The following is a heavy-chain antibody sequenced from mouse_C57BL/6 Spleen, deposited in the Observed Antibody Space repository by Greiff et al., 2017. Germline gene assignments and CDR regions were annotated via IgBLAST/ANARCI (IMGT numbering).Heavy chain of an antibody. CDR2: IWSGGST. Sequence: QVQLKESGPGLVQPSQSLSITCTVSGFSLTSYGVHWVRQSPGKGLEWLGVIWSGGSTDYNAAFISRLSISTDNSKSQVFFNMNSLQADDTAIYXFARPAYDDGAMDYWGQGTSVTVSS. CDR1: GFSLTSYG. J-gene: IGHJ4*01. CDR3: ARPAYDDGAMDY. D-gene: IGHD2-12*01. V-gene: IGHV2-2*01.